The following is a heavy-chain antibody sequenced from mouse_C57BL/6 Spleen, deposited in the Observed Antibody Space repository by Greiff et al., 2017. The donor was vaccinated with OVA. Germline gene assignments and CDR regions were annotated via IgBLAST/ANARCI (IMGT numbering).Heavy chain of an antibody. CDR3: ARDPIDYYGSRYYFDY. CDR2: IHPNSGST. J-gene: IGHJ2*01. CDR1: GYTFTSSW. V-gene: IGHV1-64*01. Sequence: QVQLQQPGAELVQPGASVKLSCKASGYTFTSSWMHWVKQRPGQGLEWIGMIHPNSGSTNYNEKFKSKATLTVDKSSSTAYMQLSSLTSEDSAIYYCARDPIDYYGSRYYFDYWGQGTTLTV. D-gene: IGHD1-1*01.